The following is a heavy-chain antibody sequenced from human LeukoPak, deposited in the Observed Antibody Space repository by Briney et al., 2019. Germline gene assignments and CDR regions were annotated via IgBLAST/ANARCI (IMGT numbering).Heavy chain of an antibody. CDR2: INTNTGNP. V-gene: IGHV7-4-1*02. CDR3: ARSGYYYDSSGYYYLDNWFDP. J-gene: IGHJ5*02. D-gene: IGHD3-22*01. Sequence: ASVKVSCKASGYTFTSYAMNWVRQAPGQGLEWMGWINTNTGNPTYAQGFTGRFVLSLDTSVSTAYLQISSLKAEDTAVYYCARSGYYYDSSGYYYLDNWFDPWGQGTLVTVSS. CDR1: GYTFTSYA.